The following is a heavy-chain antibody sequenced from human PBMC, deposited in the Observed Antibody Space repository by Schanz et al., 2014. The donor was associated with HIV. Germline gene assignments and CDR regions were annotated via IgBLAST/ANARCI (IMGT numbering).Heavy chain of an antibody. CDR3: AKDRITGTTGVPYYYYGMDV. D-gene: IGHD1-7*01. V-gene: IGHV3-30*18. CDR1: GFTLNGYS. J-gene: IGHJ6*02. Sequence: QVQLVESGGGVVQPGGSLRLSCITSGFTLNGYSMNWVRQAPGKGLEWVAVISYDGSNKYYADSVKGRFTISRDNSKNTLYLQMNSLRAEDTAVYYCAKDRITGTTGVPYYYYGMDVWGQGPTVTVSS. CDR2: ISYDGSNK.